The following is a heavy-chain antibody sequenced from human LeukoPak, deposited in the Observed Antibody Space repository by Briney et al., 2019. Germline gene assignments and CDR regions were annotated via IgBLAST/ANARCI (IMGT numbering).Heavy chain of an antibody. CDR3: AREHYDSSGQSTDAFDI. CDR1: GYTFTSYG. D-gene: IGHD3-22*01. Sequence: ASVQVSCKASGYTFTSYGISWVRQAPGQGLEWMGWISAYNGNTNYAQKLQGRVTMTTDTSTSTAYMELRSLRSDDTAVYYCAREHYDSSGQSTDAFDIWGQGTMVTVSS. V-gene: IGHV1-18*01. J-gene: IGHJ3*02. CDR2: ISAYNGNT.